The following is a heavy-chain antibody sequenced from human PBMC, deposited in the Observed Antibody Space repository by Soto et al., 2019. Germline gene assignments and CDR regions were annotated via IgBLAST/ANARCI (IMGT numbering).Heavy chain of an antibody. CDR3: ARGGRGYEFDY. J-gene: IGHJ4*02. CDR1: GFTFSSYA. D-gene: IGHD5-12*01. CDR2: ISSNGGST. Sequence: EVQLVESGGGLVQPGGSLRLSCAASGFTFSSYAMHWVRQVPGKGLEYVSVISSNGGSTYYANTVKGGFTMSRDNSKNTLYLQMGSLRAEDMAVYYCARGGRGYEFDYWGQGTLVTVSS. V-gene: IGHV3-64*01.